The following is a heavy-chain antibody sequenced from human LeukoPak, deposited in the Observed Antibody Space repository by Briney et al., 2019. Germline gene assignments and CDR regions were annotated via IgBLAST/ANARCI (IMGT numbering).Heavy chain of an antibody. Sequence: GGSLGLSCAASGFTFSSYEMSWVRQAPGKGLEWVSAISGSGGSTYYADSVKGRFTISRDNSKNTLYLQMNSLRAEDTAVYYCAKDYGKVTPRRPVFFDYWGQGTLVTVSS. CDR1: GFTFSSYE. D-gene: IGHD4-23*01. CDR2: ISGSGGST. V-gene: IGHV3-23*01. CDR3: AKDYGKVTPRRPVFFDY. J-gene: IGHJ4*02.